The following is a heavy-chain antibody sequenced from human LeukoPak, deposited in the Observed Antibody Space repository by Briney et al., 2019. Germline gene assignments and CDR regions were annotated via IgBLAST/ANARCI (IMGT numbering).Heavy chain of an antibody. J-gene: IGHJ4*02. Sequence: SGTLSLTCAVSGASISSSHWWSWVRQPPGKGLEWIGEIYHSGSTNYNPSLKSRVTISVDKSKNQFSPKLNSVTAADTAVYYCAGRSLIWSGYYWGQGTLVTVSS. CDR1: GASISSSHW. CDR2: IYHSGST. D-gene: IGHD3-3*01. CDR3: AGRSLIWSGYY. V-gene: IGHV4-4*02.